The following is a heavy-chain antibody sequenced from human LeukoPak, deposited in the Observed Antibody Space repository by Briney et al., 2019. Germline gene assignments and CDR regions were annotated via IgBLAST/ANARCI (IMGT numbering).Heavy chain of an antibody. CDR3: ARARLPNAYFDY. Sequence: GASVTVSCKASGYTFTSYGISWVRQAPGEGLEWMGWISSYDGSTNYAQKFQDRVTVTTDTSTSTVYMELRSLRSDDTAVYYCARARLPNAYFDYWGQGTLVTVCS. CDR2: ISSYDGST. CDR1: GYTFTSYG. J-gene: IGHJ4*02. D-gene: IGHD2-21*01. V-gene: IGHV1-18*01.